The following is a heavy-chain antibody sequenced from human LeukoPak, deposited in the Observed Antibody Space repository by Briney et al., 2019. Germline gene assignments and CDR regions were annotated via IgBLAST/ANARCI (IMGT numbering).Heavy chain of an antibody. CDR2: INPNSGGT. V-gene: IGHV1-2*02. J-gene: IGHJ6*03. CDR1: GYTITGYY. Sequence: ASVKVSCKASGYTITGYYIHWVRQAPGQGLEWMGWINPNSGGTNYAQTFQGRVTMTRDTSINTASMELNRLRSDDTAVYYCARSAIHNYGRYYYTYYMDVWGKGTTVTVS. CDR3: ARSAIHNYGRYYYTYYMDV. D-gene: IGHD4-17*01.